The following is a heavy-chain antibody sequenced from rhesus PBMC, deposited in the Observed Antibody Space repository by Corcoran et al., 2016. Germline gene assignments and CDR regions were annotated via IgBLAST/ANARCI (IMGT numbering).Heavy chain of an antibody. J-gene: IGHJ6*01. CDR1: GGSISSSY. V-gene: IGHV4-169*02. Sequence: QLQLQESGPGLEKPAETLAVTCAGPGGSISSSYWSWIRQAPGKGLEWVGYIYGICSSTNYNPSLKSPVTLSVDTSTNRLSLKLSSVTAADTAVYYWASTGMEDSWGQGVVVTVSS. CDR3: ASTGMEDS. CDR2: IYGICSST. D-gene: IGHD1-1-1*01.